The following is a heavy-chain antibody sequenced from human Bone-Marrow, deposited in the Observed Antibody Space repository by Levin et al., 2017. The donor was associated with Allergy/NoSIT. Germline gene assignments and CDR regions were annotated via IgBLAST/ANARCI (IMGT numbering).Heavy chain of an antibody. D-gene: IGHD2-2*01. CDR1: GYMFTNYG. CDR3: ARSCSSISCYSGFDY. Sequence: ASVKVSCKASGYMFTNYGISWVRQAPGQGLEWMGWISAYNGNTNYAQKFQGRVTMTADTSTNTGHMELMSLRSDDTAVYFCARSCSSISCYSGFDYWGQGSLVTVSS. CDR2: ISAYNGNT. J-gene: IGHJ4*02. V-gene: IGHV1-18*01.